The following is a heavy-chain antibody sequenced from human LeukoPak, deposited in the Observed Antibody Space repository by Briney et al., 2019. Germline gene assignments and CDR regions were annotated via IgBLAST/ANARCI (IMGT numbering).Heavy chain of an antibody. V-gene: IGHV1-46*01. CDR1: GYTFTSYY. CDR3: ARCYDFWSGCDS. J-gene: IGHJ4*02. CDR2: INPSGGST. Sequence: ASVKVSCKASGYTFTSYYMHWVRQAPGQGLEWMGIINPSGGSTSYAQKFQGRVTMNRDTSTSTVYMELSRLRAEDTAVYYCARCYDFWSGCDSWGPGTLVTVSS. D-gene: IGHD3-3*01.